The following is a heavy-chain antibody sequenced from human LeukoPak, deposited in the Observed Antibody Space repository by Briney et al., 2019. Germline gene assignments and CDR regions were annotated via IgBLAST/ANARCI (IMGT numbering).Heavy chain of an antibody. V-gene: IGHV4-39*01. CDR1: GGSISSSSYY. Sequence: LETLSLTCTASGGSISSSSYYWGWIRQPPGKGLEWIGSIYYSGSTYYNPSLKSRVTISVDTSKNQFSLKLSSVTAADTAVYYCASTGYSGYDDDAFDIWGQGTMVTVSS. D-gene: IGHD5-12*01. J-gene: IGHJ3*02. CDR3: ASTGYSGYDDDAFDI. CDR2: IYYSGST.